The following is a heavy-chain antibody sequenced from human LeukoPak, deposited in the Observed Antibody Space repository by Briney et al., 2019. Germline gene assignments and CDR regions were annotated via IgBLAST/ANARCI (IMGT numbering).Heavy chain of an antibody. Sequence: GGSLRLACEGPGFSFSRYWMTWVRQSPGKGPELVANIKQEESERYTVDSVKGRFTIARDNAKNSVYLQMNSLKGEDTALYYCARLSAYYYGSYFYYYMDVWGKGTTVTVSS. D-gene: IGHD3-10*01. CDR3: ARLSAYYYGSYFYYYMDV. V-gene: IGHV3-7*01. CDR2: IKQEESER. J-gene: IGHJ6*03. CDR1: GFSFSRYW.